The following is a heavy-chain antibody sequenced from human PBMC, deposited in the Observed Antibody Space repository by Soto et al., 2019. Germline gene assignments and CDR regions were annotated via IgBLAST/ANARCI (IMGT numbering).Heavy chain of an antibody. CDR2: ISYDGNTK. V-gene: IGHV3-30*18. J-gene: IGHJ4*02. CDR3: AKDKSSTWSFDY. Sequence: PGGSLRLSCAASGFTFSSDDMHWVRQAPGKGLEWVAIISYDGNTKYYADSVKGRFTISRHNSKNTLWLQMDSLTAEDTAVYYCAKDKSSTWSFDYWGQGTLVTVSS. CDR1: GFTFSSDD. D-gene: IGHD6-13*01.